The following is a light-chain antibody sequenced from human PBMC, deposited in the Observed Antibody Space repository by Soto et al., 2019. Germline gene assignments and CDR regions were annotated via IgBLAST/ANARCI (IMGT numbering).Light chain of an antibody. CDR1: SSDIGGYNY. J-gene: IGLJ1*01. CDR3: SSYTTSSFYV. Sequence: QSALTQAASVSGSPGQSITISCIGASSDIGGYNYVSWYQQHPGNAPTLMVFDVSDRPSGVSNRFSGSKSGNTASLTISGLQAEDEADYSCSSYTTSSFYVFGTGTKVTVL. V-gene: IGLV2-14*03. CDR2: DVS.